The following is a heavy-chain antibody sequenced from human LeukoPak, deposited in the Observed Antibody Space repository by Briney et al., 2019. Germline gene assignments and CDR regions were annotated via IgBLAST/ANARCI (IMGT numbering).Heavy chain of an antibody. D-gene: IGHD6-19*01. V-gene: IGHV1-46*01. CDR1: GYTFTNYY. J-gene: IGHJ4*02. Sequence: ASVKVSFKASGYTFTNYYMHWVRQAPGQGLEWVGIINPSIGSTDYAQKFQDRVTMTRDTSTSTIYMQLSNLRSEDTAIYYCARGGPPSVAVAGGRICDFWGQGTLLTVSS. CDR2: INPSIGST. CDR3: ARGGPPSVAVAGGRICDF.